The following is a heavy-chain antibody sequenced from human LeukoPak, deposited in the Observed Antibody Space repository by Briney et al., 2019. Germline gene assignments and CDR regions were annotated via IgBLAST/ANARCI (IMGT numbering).Heavy chain of an antibody. D-gene: IGHD1-26*01. CDR3: ARGYGRGMDV. J-gene: IGHJ6*02. CDR2: TYYRSKWYN. V-gene: IGHV6-1*01. Sequence: SQTLSLTCAISGDSVSSNSAAWSWNRPSPSRGLEWLGRTYYRSKWYNDYTVSVKTRIIIKPDTSKNQFSLQVNSVTPEDTAVYYCARGYGRGMDVWGQGTTVTVSS. CDR1: GDSVSSNSAA.